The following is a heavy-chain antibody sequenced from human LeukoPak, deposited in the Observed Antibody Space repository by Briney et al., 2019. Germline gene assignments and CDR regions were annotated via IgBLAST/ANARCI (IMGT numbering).Heavy chain of an antibody. Sequence: GGSLRLSCAASGXAFSSYSMNWVRQAPGKGLEWVSYISRSSSTISYADSVKGRFTISRDNAKNSLYLQMNSLRDEDTAVYYCARDSASGSYRHAFDIWGQGTMVTVSS. CDR1: GXAFSSYS. CDR2: ISRSSSTI. D-gene: IGHD1-26*01. V-gene: IGHV3-48*02. CDR3: ARDSASGSYRHAFDI. J-gene: IGHJ3*02.